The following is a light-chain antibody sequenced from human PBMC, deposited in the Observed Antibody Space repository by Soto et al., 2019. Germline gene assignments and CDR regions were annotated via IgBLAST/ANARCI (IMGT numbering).Light chain of an antibody. CDR1: NSNIGSNT. CDR2: YDN. CDR3: AAWDDSLNGRV. Sequence: SALTQPPSASGTPGQRGTISCSGSNSNIGSNTVNWYQQLPGTAPKLLIYYDNLRPSGVPDRISGSKSGTSASLAISGLQSDDEADYYCAAWDDSLNGRVFGTGTKVTV. J-gene: IGLJ1*01. V-gene: IGLV1-44*01.